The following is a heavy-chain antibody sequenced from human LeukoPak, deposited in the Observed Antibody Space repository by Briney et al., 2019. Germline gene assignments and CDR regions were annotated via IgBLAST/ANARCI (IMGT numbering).Heavy chain of an antibody. Sequence: GESLKISCKGSGYSFTSYWIGWVRQMPGKGLEWMGIIYPGDSDTRYSPSFQGQVTISADKSISTAYLQWSSLKASDTAMYYCARVYDSSGYYQYYFDYWGQGTLVTVSS. D-gene: IGHD3-22*01. CDR1: GYSFTSYW. CDR3: ARVYDSSGYYQYYFDY. CDR2: IYPGDSDT. V-gene: IGHV5-51*01. J-gene: IGHJ4*02.